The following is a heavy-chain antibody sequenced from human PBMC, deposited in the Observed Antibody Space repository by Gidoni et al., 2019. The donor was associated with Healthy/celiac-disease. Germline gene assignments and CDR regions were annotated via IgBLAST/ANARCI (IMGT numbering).Heavy chain of an antibody. D-gene: IGHD6-13*01. CDR1: GYTLTELS. J-gene: IGHJ5*02. CDR3: ATTQRHSWYGWFDP. V-gene: IGHV1-24*01. Sequence: VSGYTLTELSMHWVRQAPGKGLEWMGGFDPEDGETIYAQKFQGRVTMTEDTSTDTAYMELSSLRSEDTAVYYCATTQRHSWYGWFDPWGQGTLVTVSS. CDR2: FDPEDGET.